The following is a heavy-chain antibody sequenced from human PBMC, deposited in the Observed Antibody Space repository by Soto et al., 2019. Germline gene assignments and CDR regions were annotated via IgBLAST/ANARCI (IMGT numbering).Heavy chain of an antibody. CDR2: IDPSDSYT. J-gene: IGHJ6*02. CDR1: GYSFTSYW. D-gene: IGHD6-13*01. V-gene: IGHV5-10-1*01. CDR3: ASAAIAAAGSYYYYYYGMDV. Sequence: SLKISCKGSGYSFTSYWISWVRQMPGKGLEWMGRIDPSDSYTNYSPSFQGHVTISADKSISTAYLQWSSLKASDTAMYYCASAAIAAAGSYYYYYYGMDVWGQGTTVTVSS.